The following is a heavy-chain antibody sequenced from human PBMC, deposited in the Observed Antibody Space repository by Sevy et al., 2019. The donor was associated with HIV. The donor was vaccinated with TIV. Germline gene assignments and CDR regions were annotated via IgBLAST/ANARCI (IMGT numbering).Heavy chain of an antibody. CDR1: GFTFSSYG. CDR3: ARRITMIVGGHGIDV. D-gene: IGHD3-22*01. J-gene: IGHJ6*02. CDR2: IWYDGSNK. Sequence: GGSLRLSCAASGFTFSSYGMHWVRQAPGKGLEWVAVIWYDGSNKYYADSVKGRFTISRDNSKNTLYLQMNSLRAEDTAVYYCARRITMIVGGHGIDVWGQGTTVTVSS. V-gene: IGHV3-33*01.